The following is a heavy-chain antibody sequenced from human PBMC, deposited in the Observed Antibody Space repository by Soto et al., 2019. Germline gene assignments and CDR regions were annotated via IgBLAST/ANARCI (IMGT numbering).Heavy chain of an antibody. V-gene: IGHV3-23*01. CDR2: IDGSGGIT. Sequence: GSLRLSCAASGFTFGTTDMSWVRQAPGEGLEWVSTIDGSGGITYYADSGKGRFTISRDNSRNTVYLQMNSLRGDDTALYYCVKNSGWFNTWGQGALVTVSS. CDR3: VKNSGWFNT. J-gene: IGHJ5*02. CDR1: GFTFGTTD. D-gene: IGHD3-10*01.